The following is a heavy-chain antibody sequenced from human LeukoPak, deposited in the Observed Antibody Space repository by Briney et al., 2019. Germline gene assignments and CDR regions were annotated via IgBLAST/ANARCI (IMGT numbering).Heavy chain of an antibody. D-gene: IGHD5-18*01. J-gene: IGHJ3*02. V-gene: IGHV3-7*05. CDR3: ARDRGYSTFDM. CDR2: INQDGSEK. Sequence: GGSLRLSCVASGFTFSSYWVAWVRQAPGTGLEWVANINQDGSEKNYVDSVKGRFTISRDNAKNSLCLQMNSLRAEDTAVYYCARDRGYSTFDMWGQGTMVTVSS. CDR1: GFTFSSYW.